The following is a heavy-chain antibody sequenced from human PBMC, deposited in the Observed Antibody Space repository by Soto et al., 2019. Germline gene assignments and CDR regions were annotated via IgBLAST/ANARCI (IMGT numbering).Heavy chain of an antibody. Sequence: EVQLLESGGGLVQPGGSLRLSCAASGFTFSSYAMSWVRQAPGKGLEWVSAISGSGGSTYYADSVKGRFTISRDNSKNTLYLQMNSLRAEDTAVYYCAKSGIFGVVITLHFDYWGQGTLVTVSS. CDR1: GFTFSSYA. V-gene: IGHV3-23*01. CDR3: AKSGIFGVVITLHFDY. CDR2: ISGSGGST. J-gene: IGHJ4*02. D-gene: IGHD3-3*01.